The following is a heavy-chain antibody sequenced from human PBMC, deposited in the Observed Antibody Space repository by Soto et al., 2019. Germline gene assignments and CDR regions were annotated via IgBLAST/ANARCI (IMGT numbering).Heavy chain of an antibody. CDR3: AGVVVGATRQTGSDH. V-gene: IGHV4-39*01. CDR1: TGSITSGDYF. CDR2: MHSSGGT. J-gene: IGHJ4*02. D-gene: IGHD2-15*01. Sequence: QLLESGPGLVKPSETLSLTCTVSTGSITSGDYFWGWIRQPPGKGLEFIGSMHSSGGTYYSPSLKSRVSISKDKSKNQFSLKLTSVTTADTAVYFCAGVVVGATRQTGSDHWGQGTLVTVS.